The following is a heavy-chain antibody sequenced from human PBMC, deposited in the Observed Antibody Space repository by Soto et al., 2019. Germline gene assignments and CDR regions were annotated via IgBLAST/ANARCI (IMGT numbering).Heavy chain of an antibody. CDR2: IYYSGST. Sequence: SETLSLTCTVSGCSICSSNYYWGWIRQPPGKGLEWIGCIYYSGSTYYNPSLKGRVTISVDTSKNQFSLKLSSVTAADTAVYYCARKAFWSGYYTTYYFDYWGQGTLVTVSS. CDR1: GCSICSSNYY. V-gene: IGHV4-39*07. CDR3: ARKAFWSGYYTTYYFDY. J-gene: IGHJ4*02. D-gene: IGHD3-3*01.